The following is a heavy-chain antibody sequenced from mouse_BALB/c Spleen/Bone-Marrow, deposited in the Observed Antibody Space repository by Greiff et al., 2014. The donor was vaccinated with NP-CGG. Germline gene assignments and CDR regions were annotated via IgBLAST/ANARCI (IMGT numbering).Heavy chain of an antibody. CDR1: GYTFTSYW. Sequence: VQLQESGAELVKPGASVKLSCKASGYTFTSYWMHWVKQRPGQGLEWIGEINPSNGRNNYNEKFKSKATLTVDKSSITAYMQLSSLTSEDSAVYYCALYYYGSLDYWGQGTTLTVSS. V-gene: IGHV1S81*02. J-gene: IGHJ2*01. D-gene: IGHD1-1*01. CDR3: ALYYYGSLDY. CDR2: INPSNGRN.